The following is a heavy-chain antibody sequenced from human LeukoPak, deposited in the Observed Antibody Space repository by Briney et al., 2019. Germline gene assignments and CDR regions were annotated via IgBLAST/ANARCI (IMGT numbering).Heavy chain of an antibody. Sequence: SETLSLTCTVSGGSISSYYWSWIRQPAGKGLEWIGRIYTSGSTNYNPSLKSRVTISVDTSKNQFSLKLSSVTAADTAVYYCSYYYDSSGYYADYWGQGTLVTVSS. D-gene: IGHD3-22*01. CDR3: SYYYDSSGYYADY. CDR1: GGSISSYY. J-gene: IGHJ4*02. V-gene: IGHV4-4*07. CDR2: IYTSGST.